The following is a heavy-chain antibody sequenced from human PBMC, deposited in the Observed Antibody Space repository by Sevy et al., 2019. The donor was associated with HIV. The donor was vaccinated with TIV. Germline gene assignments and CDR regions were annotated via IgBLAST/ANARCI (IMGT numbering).Heavy chain of an antibody. D-gene: IGHD6-6*01. CDR3: ARRVREQLVGNWFDP. V-gene: IGHV4-34*01. J-gene: IGHJ5*02. CDR2: INNSGST. Sequence: SETLSLTCAVYGGSFSGYYWSWIRQPPGKGLEWIGEINNSGSTNYNPSLTSRVTISVDTSKNQFSLKLSSVTAADTAVYYCARRVREQLVGNWFDPWGQGTLVTVSS. CDR1: GGSFSGYY.